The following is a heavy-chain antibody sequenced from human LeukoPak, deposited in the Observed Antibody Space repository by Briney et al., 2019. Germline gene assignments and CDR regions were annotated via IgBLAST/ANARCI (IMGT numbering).Heavy chain of an antibody. CDR2: IRYDGSNK. CDR3: AKLCGSYYYYYMDV. J-gene: IGHJ6*03. D-gene: IGHD3-16*01. V-gene: IGHV3-30*02. CDR1: GFTFSSYG. Sequence: PGGSLRLSCAASGFTFSSYGMHWVRQAPGKGLEWVAFIRYDGSNKYYADSVKGRFTISRDNSKNTLYLQMNSLRAEDTAVYYCAKLCGSYYYYYMDVWGKGTTVTVSS.